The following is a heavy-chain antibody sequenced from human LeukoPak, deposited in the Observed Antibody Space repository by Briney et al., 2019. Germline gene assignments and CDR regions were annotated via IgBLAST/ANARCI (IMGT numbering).Heavy chain of an antibody. J-gene: IGHJ4*02. CDR2: IYYSGNT. V-gene: IGHV4-39*01. D-gene: IGHD3/OR15-3a*01. CDR1: GVSISSSNSY. CDR3: ARQTGSGLFILP. Sequence: SETLSLTCTVSGVSISSSNSYWGWIRQPLGKGLEWIGSIYYSGNTYYNASLKSQVSISIDTSKNQFSLRLTSVTAADTAVYYCARQTGSGLFILPGGQGTLVTVSS.